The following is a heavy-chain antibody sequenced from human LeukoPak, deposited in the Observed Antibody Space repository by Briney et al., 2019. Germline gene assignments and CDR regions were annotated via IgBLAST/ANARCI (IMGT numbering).Heavy chain of an antibody. CDR2: INTNTGNP. J-gene: IGHJ4*02. Sequence: ASVKVSCKASGYTFTSYAMNWVRQAPGQGLEWMGWINTNTGNPKYAQGFTGRFVFSLDTSVSTAYLQISSLKAEDTAVYYCARTNDYGDETYYFDYWGEGTLVSVSS. D-gene: IGHD4-17*01. CDR1: GYTFTSYA. V-gene: IGHV7-4-1*02. CDR3: ARTNDYGDETYYFDY.